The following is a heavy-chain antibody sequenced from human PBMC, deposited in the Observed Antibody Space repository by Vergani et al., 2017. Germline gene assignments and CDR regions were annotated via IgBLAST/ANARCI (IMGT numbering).Heavy chain of an antibody. J-gene: IGHJ4*02. D-gene: IGHD6-19*01. CDR1: GGTFSSYA. V-gene: IGHV1-69*01. Sequence: QVQLVQSGAEVKKPGSSVKVSCKASGGTFSSYAISWVRQAPGQGLEWMGGIIPIFGTANYAQKFQGRVTITADESTSTAYMELSSLRSEDTAVYYCAREGAYSSGWFKTDKHEPNFDYWGQGTLVTVSS. CDR2: IIPIFGTA. CDR3: AREGAYSSGWFKTDKHEPNFDY.